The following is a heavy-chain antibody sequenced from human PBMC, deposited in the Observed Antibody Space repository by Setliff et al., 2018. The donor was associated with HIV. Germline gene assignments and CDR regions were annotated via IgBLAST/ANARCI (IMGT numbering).Heavy chain of an antibody. V-gene: IGHV3-23*01. CDR1: GFTFSSYA. D-gene: IGHD3-3*01. Sequence: HPGGSLRLSCAASGFTFSSYAVSWVRQAPGKGLEWVSAISGSGGSTYYADSVKGRFTFSRDNSKNTLYRQMNSLRAEETAVYYCAKDSGDYNFWSTYRSNHFDYWGQGALVTVSS. J-gene: IGHJ4*02. CDR2: ISGSGGST. CDR3: AKDSGDYNFWSTYRSNHFDY.